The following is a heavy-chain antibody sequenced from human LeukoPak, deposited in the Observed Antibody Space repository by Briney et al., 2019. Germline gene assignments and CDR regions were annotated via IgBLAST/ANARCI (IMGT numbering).Heavy chain of an antibody. CDR2: LYSGGST. CDR3: ARGGSHGFDI. J-gene: IGHJ3*02. Sequence: PGGSLRLSCAASGFTFSSYGMSWVRQAPGKGLEWVSVLYSGGSTYYTDSVKGRFTISRDNPKNTLFLQMSSLKAEDTAVYYCARGGSHGFDIWGQGTMVTVS. D-gene: IGHD3-10*01. CDR1: GFTFSSYG. V-gene: IGHV3-66*01.